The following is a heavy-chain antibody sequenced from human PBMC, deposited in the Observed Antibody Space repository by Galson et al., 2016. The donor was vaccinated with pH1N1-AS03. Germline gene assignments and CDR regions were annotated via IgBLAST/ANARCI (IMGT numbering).Heavy chain of an antibody. CDR3: ARRTDVNEGLDS. CDR2: IYWDGDE. J-gene: IGHJ4*02. D-gene: IGHD2-8*01. V-gene: IGHV2-5*02. CDR1: GFSLSAGGVH. Sequence: PALVKPTQTLTLTCTVSGFSLSAGGVHVAWIRQSPGKALEWLALIYWDGDERYNSSLRSRLSISRDTSKNHVVLTMTSVGPMDTGTYYCARRTDVNEGLDSWGQGTLVSASS.